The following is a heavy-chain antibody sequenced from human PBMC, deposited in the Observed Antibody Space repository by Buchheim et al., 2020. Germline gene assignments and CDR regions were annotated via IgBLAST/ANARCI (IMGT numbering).Heavy chain of an antibody. J-gene: IGHJ4*02. CDR1: AFTFNSYA. V-gene: IGHV3-23*01. CDR2: ISGSGGST. D-gene: IGHD2-2*02. Sequence: EVHLLESGGGLVQPGGSLRLSCAASAFTFNSYAMNWVRQAPGKGLEWVSSISGSGGSTYYADSVTGRFAISRDNSKNKLYLQMNSLRADDTALYYCAKADCSSTSCYILDYWGQGTL. CDR3: AKADCSSTSCYILDY.